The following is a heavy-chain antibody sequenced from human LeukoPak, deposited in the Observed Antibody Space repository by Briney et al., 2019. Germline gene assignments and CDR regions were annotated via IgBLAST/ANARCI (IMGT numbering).Heavy chain of an antibody. J-gene: IGHJ2*01. CDR2: IRYDGSNK. Sequence: PGGSLRLSCAASGFTFSSYGMHWVRQAPGKGLEWVAFIRYDGSNKYYADSVKGRFTISRDNSKNTLYLQMNSLRAEDTAVYYCAKTLKGVAARHWYFDLWGRGTLVTVSS. CDR3: AKTLKGVAARHWYFDL. CDR1: GFTFSSYG. D-gene: IGHD2-15*01. V-gene: IGHV3-30*02.